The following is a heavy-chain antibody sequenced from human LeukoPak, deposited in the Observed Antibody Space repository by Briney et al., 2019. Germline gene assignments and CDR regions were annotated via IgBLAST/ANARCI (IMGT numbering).Heavy chain of an antibody. CDR1: GYSVSSAYY. Sequence: SETLSLTCTVSGYSVSSAYYWGWIRQPPGKGLEWIGRIYTSGSTNYNPSLKSRVTMSVDTSKNQFSLKLSSVTAADTAVYYCAREVTILGVLRAVDYWGQGTLVTVSS. D-gene: IGHD3-3*01. CDR2: IYTSGST. V-gene: IGHV4-38-2*02. CDR3: AREVTILGVLRAVDY. J-gene: IGHJ4*02.